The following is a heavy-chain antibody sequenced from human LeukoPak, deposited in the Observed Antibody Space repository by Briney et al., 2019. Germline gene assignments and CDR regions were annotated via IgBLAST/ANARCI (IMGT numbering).Heavy chain of an antibody. Sequence: SQTLSLTCTVSGGSISSGSYYWSWIRQPAGKGLEWIGRIYTSGSTNYNPSLKSRVTISVDTSKNQFSLKLSSVTAADTAVYYCARDGVGARDLDYWGQGTLVTVSS. D-gene: IGHD1-26*01. CDR1: GGSISSGSYY. V-gene: IGHV4-61*02. CDR2: IYTSGST. J-gene: IGHJ4*02. CDR3: ARDGVGARDLDY.